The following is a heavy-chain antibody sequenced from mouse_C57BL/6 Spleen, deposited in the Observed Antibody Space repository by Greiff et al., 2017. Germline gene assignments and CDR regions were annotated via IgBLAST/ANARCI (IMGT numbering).Heavy chain of an antibody. V-gene: IGHV1-66*01. J-gene: IGHJ4*01. Sequence: VKLQESGPELVKPGASVKISCKASGYSFTSYYIHWVKQRPGQGLEWIGWIYPGSGNTKYNEKFKGKATLTADTSSSTAYMQLSSLTSEDSAVYYCARGRDYDYAMDYWGQGTSVTVSS. CDR2: IYPGSGNT. CDR3: ARGRDYDYAMDY. CDR1: GYSFTSYY. D-gene: IGHD2-4*01.